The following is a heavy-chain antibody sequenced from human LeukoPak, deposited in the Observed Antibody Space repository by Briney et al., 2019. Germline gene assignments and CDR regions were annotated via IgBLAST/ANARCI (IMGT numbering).Heavy chain of an antibody. V-gene: IGHV3-74*01. CDR3: ARGYYGSGDY. J-gene: IGHJ4*02. D-gene: IGHD3-10*01. CDR1: GFAFSSYW. Sequence: GGSLRLSCAASGFAFSSYWMHWVRQAPGKGLVWVSRLNSDGSSTNYADSVKGRFTISRDNARNTLYLQMNRLRAEDTAVYYCARGYYGSGDYWGQGTLVTVSS. CDR2: LNSDGSST.